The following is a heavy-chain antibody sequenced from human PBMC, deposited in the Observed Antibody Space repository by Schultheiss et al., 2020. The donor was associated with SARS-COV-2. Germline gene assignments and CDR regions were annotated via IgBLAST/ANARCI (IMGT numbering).Heavy chain of an antibody. D-gene: IGHD3-10*01. Sequence: GGSLRLSCAASGFTFSSYGMHWVRQAPGKGLEWVSYISSSSSTIYYADSVKGRFTISRDNAKNTLYLQMNSLRAEDTAVYYCAKGGQFGQDDYWGQGTLVTVSS. CDR1: GFTFSSYG. V-gene: IGHV3-48*01. J-gene: IGHJ4*02. CDR3: AKGGQFGQDDY. CDR2: ISSSSSTI.